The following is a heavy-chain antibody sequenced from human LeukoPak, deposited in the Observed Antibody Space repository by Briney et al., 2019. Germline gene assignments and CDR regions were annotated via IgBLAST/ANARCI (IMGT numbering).Heavy chain of an antibody. D-gene: IGHD2-8*01. CDR2: IIPNSGGT. J-gene: IGHJ4*02. V-gene: IGHV1-2*02. Sequence: GASVKVSCKASGYTFTGYYMHWVRQAPGQGLEWMGWIIPNSGGTHYAQKFQGRVTMTRVTSISSAYMELSSLTSDDTAVYYCARVWPCANGVCPDVFEYWGQGTLVTVSS. CDR1: GYTFTGYY. CDR3: ARVWPCANGVCPDVFEY.